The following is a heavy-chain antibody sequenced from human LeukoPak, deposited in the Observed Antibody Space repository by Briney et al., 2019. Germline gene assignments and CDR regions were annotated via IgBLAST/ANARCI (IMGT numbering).Heavy chain of an antibody. D-gene: IGHD3-3*01. CDR1: GYTFTSYD. CDR2: MNPNSGNT. J-gene: IGHJ6*03. Sequence: GASVKVSCKASGYTFTSYDINWVRQATGQGLEWMGGMNPNSGNTGYAQKCQGRVTITSTTSIRTAYMELSNLRSEDTAVYYCAKPNGDTYYEFWSGYLGNSYDYYMDVWAKGTTVTVSS. V-gene: IGHV1-8*01. CDR3: AKPNGDTYYEFWSGYLGNSYDYYMDV.